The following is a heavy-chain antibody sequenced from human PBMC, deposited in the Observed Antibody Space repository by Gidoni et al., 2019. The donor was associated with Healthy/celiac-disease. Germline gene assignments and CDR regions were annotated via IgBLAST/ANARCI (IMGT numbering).Heavy chain of an antibody. J-gene: IGHJ6*02. CDR3: ARSMVRGVTIYYYYYGMDV. V-gene: IGHV4-34*01. Sequence: QVQLQQWGAGLLKPWETLSLTCAVYGGSFSGYYWSWIRQPPGKGLEWIGEINHSGSTNYNPSLKSRVTISVDTSKNQFSLKLSSVTAADTAVFYCARSMVRGVTIYYYYYGMDVWGQGTTVTVSS. D-gene: IGHD3-10*01. CDR2: INHSGST. CDR1: GGSFSGYY.